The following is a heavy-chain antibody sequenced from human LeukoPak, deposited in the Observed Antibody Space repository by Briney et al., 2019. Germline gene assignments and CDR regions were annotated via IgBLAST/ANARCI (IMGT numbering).Heavy chain of an antibody. CDR3: ARAEYTYGPRGFDF. V-gene: IGHV3-21*01. Sequence: GGSLRLSCAASGFTFSSYGMHWVRQAPGKGLEWVSSISSSGSYIYYADSVMGRFTISRDNAKNSLYLQMNSLTAEDTAVYYCARAEYTYGPRGFDFWGQGTLVTVSS. J-gene: IGHJ4*02. CDR2: ISSSGSYI. CDR1: GFTFSSYG. D-gene: IGHD6-6*01.